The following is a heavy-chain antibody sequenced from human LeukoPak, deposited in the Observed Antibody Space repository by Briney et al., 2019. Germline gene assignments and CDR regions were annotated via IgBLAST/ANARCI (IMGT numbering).Heavy chain of an antibody. J-gene: IGHJ6*03. V-gene: IGHV1-18*01. CDR2: ISAYNGNT. CDR3: ARDRYEVLSGYYYYYYMDV. Sequence: ASVKVSCKASGYTFTSYGISWVRQAPGQGLEWMGWISAYNGNTNYAQKLQGRVTMTTDTSTSTAYMELRSLRSDDTAVYYCARDRYEVLSGYYYYYYMDVWGKGTTVTISS. D-gene: IGHD1-1*01. CDR1: GYTFTSYG.